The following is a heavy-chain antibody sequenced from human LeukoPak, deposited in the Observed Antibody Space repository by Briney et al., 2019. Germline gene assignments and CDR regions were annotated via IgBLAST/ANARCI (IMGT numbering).Heavy chain of an antibody. CDR1: GGSISSSSYY. D-gene: IGHD3-10*01. CDR2: IIPSGHTT. CDR3: ALQGGDARLTKLRGVIIHNFHY. V-gene: IGHV3-23*01. J-gene: IGHJ4*02. Sequence: ETLSLTCTVSGGSISSSSYYWGWIRQPPGKGLEWVSGIIPSGHTTYYADSVKGRFTISRDNSKNTLFLEMNSLRAEDTAVYYCALQGGDARLTKLRGVIIHNFHYWGQGTLVTVSS.